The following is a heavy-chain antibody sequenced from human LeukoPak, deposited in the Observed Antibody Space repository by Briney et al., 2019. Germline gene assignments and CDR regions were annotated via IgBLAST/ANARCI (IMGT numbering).Heavy chain of an antibody. CDR1: GGTFSSYA. CDR3: ARVYAGGLGRDSGYFDL. J-gene: IGHJ2*01. CDR2: INPNSGGT. V-gene: IGHV1-2*04. Sequence: GASVKVSCKASGGTFSSYAISWVRQAPGQGLEWMGWINPNSGGTNYAQKFQGWVTMTRDTSISTAYMELSRLRSDDTAVYYCARVYAGGLGRDSGYFDLWGRGTLVTVSS. D-gene: IGHD4-23*01.